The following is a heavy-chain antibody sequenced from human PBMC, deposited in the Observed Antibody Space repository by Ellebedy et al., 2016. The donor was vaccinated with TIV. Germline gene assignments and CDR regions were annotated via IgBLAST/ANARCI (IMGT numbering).Heavy chain of an antibody. J-gene: IGHJ6*04. CDR2: IYSGGRST. V-gene: IGHV3-23*03. Sequence: GESLKISCVASGFTFSGYSMSWVRQAPGKGLEWVSGIYSGGRSTSYADSVKGRFTISRDDSRSTLYLQMKSLRAEDSAVYYCAKDMVFDDGKWEMDVWGKGTTVTVSS. D-gene: IGHD1-26*01. CDR1: GFTFSGYS. CDR3: AKDMVFDDGKWEMDV.